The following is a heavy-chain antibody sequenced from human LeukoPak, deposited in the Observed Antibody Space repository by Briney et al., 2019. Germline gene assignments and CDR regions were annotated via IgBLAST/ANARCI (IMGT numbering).Heavy chain of an antibody. D-gene: IGHD4-17*01. CDR3: AGSSPTNTVTKTQWYFDS. J-gene: IGHJ4*02. CDR2: INPSGGST. Sequence: ASVKVSCKASGYTFTSYYMHWVRQAPGQGLEWMGIINPSGGSTSYAQKFQGRVTMTRDTSTSTVYMELSSLRPEDTAVYYCAGSSPTNTVTKTQWYFDSWGQGTLVTVSS. V-gene: IGHV1-46*01. CDR1: GYTFTSYY.